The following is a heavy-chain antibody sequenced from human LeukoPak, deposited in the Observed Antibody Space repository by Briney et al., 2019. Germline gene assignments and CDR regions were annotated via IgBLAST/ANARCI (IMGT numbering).Heavy chain of an antibody. CDR1: GYSLTSYW. CDR3: APLAVAGTPSHFDY. CDR2: IYPGDSDT. J-gene: IGHJ4*02. Sequence: GEALKIFCKGSGYSLTSYWIGWVRQMPGKGLEWMGIIYPGDSDTRYSPSFQGQVTISADKSISPAYLQWSSLKASDTAMYYCAPLAVAGTPSHFDYWGQGTLVTVSS. V-gene: IGHV5-51*01. D-gene: IGHD6-19*01.